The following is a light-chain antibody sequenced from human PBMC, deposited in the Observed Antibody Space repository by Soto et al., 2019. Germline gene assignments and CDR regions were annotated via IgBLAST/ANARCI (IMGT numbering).Light chain of an antibody. V-gene: IGKV1-39*01. Sequence: DIQMTQSPSSLSASVGDRVTITCRASQSISSYLNWYQQKPGKAPTLLIYAASSLQSGVPSRFSGSGSGTDFTLTISSLQPEDFATYSCQQSYSTPITFGPGTKVDIK. CDR1: QSISSY. J-gene: IGKJ3*01. CDR3: QQSYSTPIT. CDR2: AAS.